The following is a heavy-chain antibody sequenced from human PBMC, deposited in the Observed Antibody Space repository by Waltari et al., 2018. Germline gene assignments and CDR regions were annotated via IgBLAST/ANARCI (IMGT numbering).Heavy chain of an antibody. J-gene: IGHJ3*02. V-gene: IGHV4-59*01. CDR2: THYSGDT. CDR3: ARATIFGIVIDAFDI. D-gene: IGHD3-3*01. Sequence: SWIRQPPGKGLEWIGCTHYSGDTNYNPSLKSRVTISLDTSQNQFSLKLSSVTAADTAVYYCARATIFGIVIDAFDIWGQGTMVTVSS.